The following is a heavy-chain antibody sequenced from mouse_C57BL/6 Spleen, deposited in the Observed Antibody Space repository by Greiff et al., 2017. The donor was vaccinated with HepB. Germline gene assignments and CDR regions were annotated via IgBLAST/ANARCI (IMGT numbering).Heavy chain of an antibody. CDR3: ARHDYYGSSSAWFAY. CDR1: GFSLTSYG. CDR2: IWSDGST. V-gene: IGHV2-6-1*01. Sequence: VQVVESGPGLVAPSQSLSITCTVSGFSLTSYGVHWVRQPPGKGLGWLVVIWSDGSTTYNSALKSRLSISKDNSKSQVFLKMNSLQTDDTAMYYCARHDYYGSSSAWFAYWGQGTLVTVSA. D-gene: IGHD1-1*01. J-gene: IGHJ3*01.